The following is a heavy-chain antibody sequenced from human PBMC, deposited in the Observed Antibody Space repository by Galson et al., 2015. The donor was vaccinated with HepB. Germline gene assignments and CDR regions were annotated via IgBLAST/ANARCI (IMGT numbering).Heavy chain of an antibody. D-gene: IGHD3-16*01. J-gene: IGHJ4*02. CDR1: GFTFSNYA. CDR2: IGIKAYGGTT. CDR3: TRTGGRDY. Sequence: SLRLSCAASGFTFSNYAMSWFRQAPGKGLEWVGFIGIKAYGGTTEYAASVKGRFTISRDDSKSIAYLQMNSLKTEDTAVYYCTRTGGRDYWGQGTLVTVSS. V-gene: IGHV3-49*03.